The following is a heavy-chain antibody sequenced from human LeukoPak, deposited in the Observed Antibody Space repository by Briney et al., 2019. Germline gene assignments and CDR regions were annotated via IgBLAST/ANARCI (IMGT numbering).Heavy chain of an antibody. CDR1: GFTLSSYA. CDR2: ISSSSSYI. V-gene: IGHV3-21*01. Sequence: GGSLRLSCAASGFTLSSYAMSWVRQAPGKGLEWVSSISSSSSYIYYADSVKGRFTISRDNAKNSLYLQMNSLRAEDTAVYYCARVDPDYDILTGPDYWGQGTLVTVSS. CDR3: ARVDPDYDILTGPDY. D-gene: IGHD3-9*01. J-gene: IGHJ4*02.